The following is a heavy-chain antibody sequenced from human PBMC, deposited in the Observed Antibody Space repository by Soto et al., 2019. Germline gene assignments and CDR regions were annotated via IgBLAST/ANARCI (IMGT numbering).Heavy chain of an antibody. CDR2: IIPIFGTA. Sequence: ASVKVSCKASGGTFSSYAISWVRQAPGQGLEWMGGIIPIFGTANYAQKFQGRVTITADESTSTAYMELSSLRSEDTAVYYCARETVVVNRAFDIWGQGTLVTVSS. D-gene: IGHD3-22*01. J-gene: IGHJ3*02. V-gene: IGHV1-69*13. CDR3: ARETVVVNRAFDI. CDR1: GGTFSSYA.